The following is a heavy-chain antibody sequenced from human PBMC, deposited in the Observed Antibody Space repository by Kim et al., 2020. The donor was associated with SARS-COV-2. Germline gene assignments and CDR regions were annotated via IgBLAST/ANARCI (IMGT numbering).Heavy chain of an antibody. CDR1: GGSISSSSYY. J-gene: IGHJ4*02. CDR3: ARPIGAVYYTAVDY. V-gene: IGHV4-39*01. D-gene: IGHD3-3*01. CDR2: IYYSGST. Sequence: SETLSLTCTVSGGSISSSSYYWGWIRHPPGKVLEWIGSIYYSGSTYYNPSLKSRVTISVDTSKNQFSLKLSSVTAADTAVYYCARPIGAVYYTAVDYWGQGTLVTVSS.